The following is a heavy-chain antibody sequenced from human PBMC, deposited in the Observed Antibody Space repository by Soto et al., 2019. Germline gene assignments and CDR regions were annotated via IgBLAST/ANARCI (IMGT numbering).Heavy chain of an antibody. V-gene: IGHV4-34*01. CDR3: ARGWGSGVFDY. J-gene: IGHJ4*02. CDR2: INHSGST. CDR1: GGSFSGYY. Sequence: QLQLQQWGAGLLKPSETLSLTCAVYGGSFSGYYWNWIRQPPGKGLEWIGEINHSGSTNYNPSLKSRVTIAVDTSKIQFSLKLSSVTAADTAVYYCARGWGSGVFDYWGQGTLVTVSS. D-gene: IGHD6-19*01.